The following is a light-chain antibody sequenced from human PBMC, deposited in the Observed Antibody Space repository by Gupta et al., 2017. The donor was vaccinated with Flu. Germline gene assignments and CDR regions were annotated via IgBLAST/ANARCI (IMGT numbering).Light chain of an antibody. Sequence: FVLTQSPATLSLSPGERATLSCRASQSVSSYLAWYQQKPGQAPRLLIYDASNRATGIPARFSGSGSGTDFTLTISSLEPEDFAVYYCQQRSGWAFGQGTKVEIK. CDR1: QSVSSY. V-gene: IGKV3-11*01. CDR2: DAS. J-gene: IGKJ1*01. CDR3: QQRSGWA.